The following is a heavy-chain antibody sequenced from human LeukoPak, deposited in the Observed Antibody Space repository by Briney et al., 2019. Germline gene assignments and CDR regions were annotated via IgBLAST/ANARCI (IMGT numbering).Heavy chain of an antibody. CDR2: ISSSSSYI. CDR1: GFTFSSYS. J-gene: IGHJ4*02. CDR3: ARESDEGSYFDY. V-gene: IGHV3-21*01. D-gene: IGHD3-10*01. Sequence: GGSLRLSCAASGFTFSSYSMNWVRQAPGKGLEWVSSISSSSSYIYYADSVKGRFTISRDNAKNSLYLQMNSLRAEDTAVYYCARESDEGSYFDYWGQGTLVTVSS.